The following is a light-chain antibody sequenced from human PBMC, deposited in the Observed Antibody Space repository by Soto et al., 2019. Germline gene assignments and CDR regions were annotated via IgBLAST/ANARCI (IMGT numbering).Light chain of an antibody. V-gene: IGKV3-20*01. CDR3: QQYGSSPPYT. J-gene: IGKJ2*01. Sequence: DIVLTQSPGTLSLSPGERATLSCRASQSVSSSNLAWYQQKPGQAPRLLIYGTSSKAPGIPDRFSGSGSGTDFTLTINRLEPEDFAVYYCQQYGSSPPYTFGQGTKLEI. CDR1: QSVSSSN. CDR2: GTS.